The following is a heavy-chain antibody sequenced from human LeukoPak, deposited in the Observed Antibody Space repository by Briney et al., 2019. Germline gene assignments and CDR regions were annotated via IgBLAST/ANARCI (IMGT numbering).Heavy chain of an antibody. J-gene: IGHJ5*02. CDR3: ARSENYIPEDWFDP. Sequence: PSETLSLTCTVSGGSISSGGYYWSWIRQHPGKGLEWIGYIYYSGSTYYNPSLKSRVTISVDTSKNQFSLKLSSATAADTAVYYCARSENYIPEDWFDPWGQGTLVTVSS. D-gene: IGHD1-7*01. CDR2: IYYSGST. V-gene: IGHV4-31*03. CDR1: GGSISSGGYY.